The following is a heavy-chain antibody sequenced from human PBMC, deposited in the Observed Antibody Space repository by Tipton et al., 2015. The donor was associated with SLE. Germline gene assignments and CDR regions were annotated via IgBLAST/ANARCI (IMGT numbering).Heavy chain of an antibody. J-gene: IGHJ6*03. D-gene: IGHD2-15*01. Sequence: TLSLTCTVSGDSFSSGSSSWNWVRQPAGKGLEWIGLIYNSGITNYNPSLQSRVTLSVDMSKNQFSLRLSSVTAADTGVYYCVKSVVVVSPRDYYYYMDVWCKGTTFTVSS. CDR1: GDSFSSGSSS. CDR3: VKSVVVVSPRDYYYYMDV. V-gene: IGHV4-61*02. CDR2: IYNSGIT.